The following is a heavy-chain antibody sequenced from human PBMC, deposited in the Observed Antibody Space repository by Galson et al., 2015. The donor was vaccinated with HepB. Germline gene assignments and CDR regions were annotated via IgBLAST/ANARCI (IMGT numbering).Heavy chain of an antibody. V-gene: IGHV1-18*01. CDR1: GYTFTSYG. Sequence: SVKVSCKASGYTFTSYGISWVRQAPGQGLEWMGWISAYNGNTNYAQKLQGRVTMTTDTSTSTAYMELRSLRSDDTAVYYCARAPFHYYGSGNGMDVWGQGTTVTVSS. CDR2: ISAYNGNT. D-gene: IGHD3-10*01. J-gene: IGHJ6*02. CDR3: ARAPFHYYGSGNGMDV.